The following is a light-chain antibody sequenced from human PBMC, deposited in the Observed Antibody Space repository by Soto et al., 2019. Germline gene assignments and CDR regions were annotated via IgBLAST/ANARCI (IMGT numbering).Light chain of an antibody. CDR1: QSISDY. Sequence: DIQMTQSPSTLSASVGDRVTITCRASQSISDYLAWYQQKRGTAPKLLMFDASRLESGVPSRFSGSASGTEFTLTISSLQPDDFETYYCQQYDNYPLTFGGGTKVDIK. V-gene: IGKV1-5*01. CDR2: DAS. J-gene: IGKJ4*01. CDR3: QQYDNYPLT.